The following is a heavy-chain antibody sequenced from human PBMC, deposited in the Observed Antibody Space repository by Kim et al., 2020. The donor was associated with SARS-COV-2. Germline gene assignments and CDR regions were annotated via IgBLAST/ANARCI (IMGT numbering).Heavy chain of an antibody. CDR3: ARVRSSRFIIFYYYGMDV. CDR1: GGSFSGYY. CDR2: INHSGST. V-gene: IGHV4-34*01. D-gene: IGHD6-13*01. Sequence: SETLSLTCDVYGGSFSGYYWSWIRQPPGKGLEWIGEINHSGSTNYNPSLKSRVTISVDTSKNQFSLKLSSVTAADTAVYYCARVRSSRFIIFYYYGMDVWGQGTTVTVSS. J-gene: IGHJ6*02.